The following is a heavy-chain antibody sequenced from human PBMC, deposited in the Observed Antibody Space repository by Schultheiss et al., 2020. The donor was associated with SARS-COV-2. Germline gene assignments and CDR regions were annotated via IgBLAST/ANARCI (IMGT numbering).Heavy chain of an antibody. CDR3: ARSPLYSSTGGRLFDY. Sequence: GESLKISCAASGFTFSNYAMTWVRQAPGKGLEWVSAIFGSGGSTFYADSVKGRFTISRDNAKNSLYLQMNSLRAEDTAVYYCARSPLYSSTGGRLFDYWGQGTLVTVSS. J-gene: IGHJ4*02. V-gene: IGHV3-23*01. CDR1: GFTFSNYA. D-gene: IGHD6-19*01. CDR2: IFGSGGST.